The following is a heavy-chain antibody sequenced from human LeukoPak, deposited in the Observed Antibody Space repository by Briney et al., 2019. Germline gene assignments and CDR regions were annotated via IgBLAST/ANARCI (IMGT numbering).Heavy chain of an antibody. Sequence: GASVNVSCKASGYTFTSYAMHWVRQAPGQRLEWMGWINAGNGNTKYSQKFQGRVTITRDTSASTAYMELSSLRSEDTAVYYCASSKPYGDYPGRWFDPWGQGTLVTVSS. CDR2: INAGNGNT. D-gene: IGHD4-17*01. J-gene: IGHJ5*02. CDR1: GYTFTSYA. CDR3: ASSKPYGDYPGRWFDP. V-gene: IGHV1-3*01.